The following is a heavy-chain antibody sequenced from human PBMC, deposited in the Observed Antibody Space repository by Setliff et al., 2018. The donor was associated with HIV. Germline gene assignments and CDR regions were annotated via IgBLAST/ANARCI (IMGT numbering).Heavy chain of an antibody. D-gene: IGHD3-3*01. CDR3: AKDLGVSYYNFWSNYYGLDV. CDR2: ISYDGSNK. J-gene: IGHJ6*02. CDR1: GFMFSIYA. V-gene: IGHV3-30*04. Sequence: GGSLRLSCAASGFMFSIYAMHWVRQAPGKGLEWVAVISYDGSNKYYADSVKGRFTISRDNSKNTLYLQMNSLRAEDTAVYYCAKDLGVSYYNFWSNYYGLDVWGQGTTVTVSS.